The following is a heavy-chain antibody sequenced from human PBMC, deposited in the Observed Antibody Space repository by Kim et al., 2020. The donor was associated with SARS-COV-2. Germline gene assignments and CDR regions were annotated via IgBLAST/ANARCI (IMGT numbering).Heavy chain of an antibody. CDR1: GFTFSSYG. V-gene: IGHV3-30*18. Sequence: GGSLRLSCAASGFTFSSYGMHWVRQAPGKGLEWVAVISYDGSNKYYADSVKGRFTISRDNSKNTLYLQMNSLRAEDTAVYYCAKDHDSSGYGILWGRGTLVTVSS. CDR3: AKDHDSSGYGIL. J-gene: IGHJ2*01. CDR2: ISYDGSNK. D-gene: IGHD3-22*01.